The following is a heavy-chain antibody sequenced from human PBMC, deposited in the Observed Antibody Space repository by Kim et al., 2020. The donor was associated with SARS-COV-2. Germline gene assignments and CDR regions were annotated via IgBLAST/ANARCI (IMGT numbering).Heavy chain of an antibody. D-gene: IGHD1-20*01. Sequence: GGSLRLSCAAPGFTFSSYWMHWVRQAPGKGLVWVSRINSDGSSTSYADSVKGRFTISRDNAKNTLYLQMNSLRAEDTAVYYCARGRDNWNSQGDYWGQGTLVTVSS. V-gene: IGHV3-74*01. CDR1: GFTFSSYW. CDR2: INSDGSST. CDR3: ARGRDNWNSQGDY. J-gene: IGHJ4*02.